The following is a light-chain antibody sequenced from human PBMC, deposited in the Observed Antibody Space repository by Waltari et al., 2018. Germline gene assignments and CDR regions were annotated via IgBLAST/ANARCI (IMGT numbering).Light chain of an antibody. J-gene: IGLJ2*01. Sequence: QSVLTQAPSASGTPGQRVTISCSGSRSNIRSNPVNWYQPVPGTAPNLLIYADNQRPSGVPGRFSGSRSGTSASLAISGLQSEDEADYYCAAWDDSLEGPLFGGGTKLTVL. CDR3: AAWDDSLEGPL. CDR1: RSNIRSNP. CDR2: ADN. V-gene: IGLV1-44*01.